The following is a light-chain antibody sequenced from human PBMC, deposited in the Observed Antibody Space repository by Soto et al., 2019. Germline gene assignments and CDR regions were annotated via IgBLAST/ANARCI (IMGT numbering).Light chain of an antibody. J-gene: IGKJ4*01. CDR2: KAS. Sequence: DIQMTQSPSTLSASVGDRVTITCRASQSISSWLAWYQQKPGKAPKLLIYKASSLESGVPSRFSGRGFGTEFTLTISSLQPDDFATYYCQQYNSYPLTFGGGTKVDIK. CDR1: QSISSW. V-gene: IGKV1-5*03. CDR3: QQYNSYPLT.